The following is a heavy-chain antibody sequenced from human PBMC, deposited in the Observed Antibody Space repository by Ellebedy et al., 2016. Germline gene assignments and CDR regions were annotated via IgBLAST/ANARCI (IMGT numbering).Heavy chain of an antibody. J-gene: IGHJ4*02. CDR3: ARGEFDSGDYEYFFDS. V-gene: IGHV4-59*01. CDR2: VFYTGSA. CDR1: GGSISSYY. D-gene: IGHD4-17*01. Sequence: SQTLSLTCTVSGGSISSYYWSWIRQPPGKGLEWIGSVFYTGSANSNPSLQSRVTISVDTAKNQFSLRLSSMTAADTAVYYCARGEFDSGDYEYFFDSWGQGTLVTVSS.